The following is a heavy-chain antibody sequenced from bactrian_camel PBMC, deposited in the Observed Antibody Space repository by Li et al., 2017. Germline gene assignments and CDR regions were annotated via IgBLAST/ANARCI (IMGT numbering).Heavy chain of an antibody. V-gene: IGHV3S40*01. D-gene: IGHD2*01. CDR2: INYAGDST. CDR3: TPGVY. J-gene: IGHJ4*01. CDR1: GFKMSTAF. Sequence: VQLVESGGGLVQAGGSLRLSCAASGFKMSTAFMRWVRQAPGKGLEWVATINYAGDSTYYADSVKGRFIISRDDAKTTVFLQLNSLKTEDTAKYYCTPGVYWGQGTQVTVS.